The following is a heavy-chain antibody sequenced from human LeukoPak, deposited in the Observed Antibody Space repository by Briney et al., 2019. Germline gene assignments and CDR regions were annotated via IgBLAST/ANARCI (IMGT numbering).Heavy chain of an antibody. CDR3: ATPLPLGYCSGGSCLFFCY. CDR2: FDPEDGET. V-gene: IGHV1-24*01. D-gene: IGHD2-15*01. J-gene: IGHJ4*02. Sequence: ASVKVSCKVSGYTLTELSMHWVRQAPGKGLEWMGGFDPEDGETIYAQKFQGRVTMTEDTSTDTAYMELSSLRSEDTAVYYCATPLPLGYCSGGSCLFFCYWGQGTLVTVSS. CDR1: GYTLTELS.